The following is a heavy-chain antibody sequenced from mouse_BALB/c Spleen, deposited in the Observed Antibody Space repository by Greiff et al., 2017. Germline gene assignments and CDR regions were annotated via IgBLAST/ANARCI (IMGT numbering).Heavy chain of an antibody. CDR2: ISSGGGST. V-gene: IGHV5-12-1*01. CDR1: GFAFSSYD. J-gene: IGHJ2*01. CDR3: ARHTLTGTLDY. D-gene: IGHD4-1*01. Sequence: DVMLVESGGGLVKPGGSLKLSCAASGFAFSSYDMSWVRQTPEKRLEWVAYISSGGGSTYYPDTVKGRFTISRDNAKNTLYLQMSSLKSEDTAMYYCARHTLTGTLDYWGQGTTLTVSS.